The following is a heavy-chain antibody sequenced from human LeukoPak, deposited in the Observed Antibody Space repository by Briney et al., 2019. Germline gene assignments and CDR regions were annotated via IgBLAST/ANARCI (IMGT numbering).Heavy chain of an antibody. CDR2: IYYSGST. Sequence: SETLSLTCTVSGGSISSGDYYWSWIRQPPGKGLEWIGYIYYSGSTYYNPSLKSRVTISVDTSKNQFSLKLSSVTAADTAVYYCARDQTYSGSGIYTYFDYWGQGILVTVSS. D-gene: IGHD3-10*01. CDR1: GGSISSGDYY. V-gene: IGHV4-30-4*01. J-gene: IGHJ4*02. CDR3: ARDQTYSGSGIYTYFDY.